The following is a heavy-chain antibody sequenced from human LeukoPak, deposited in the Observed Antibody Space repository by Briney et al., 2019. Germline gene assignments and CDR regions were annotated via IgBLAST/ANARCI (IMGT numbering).Heavy chain of an antibody. CDR3: VRGTGY. V-gene: IGHV3-64D*06. CDR2: ISSIGDKT. CDR1: GFTFSTYV. J-gene: IGHJ4*02. Sequence: GGSLRLPCSVSGFTFSTYVMHWVGQAPGKGREYVSAISSIGDKTYYADSVKGRFTISRDNSKNTLYLQMSSLRADDTAVYYCVRGTGYWGQGTLVTVSS.